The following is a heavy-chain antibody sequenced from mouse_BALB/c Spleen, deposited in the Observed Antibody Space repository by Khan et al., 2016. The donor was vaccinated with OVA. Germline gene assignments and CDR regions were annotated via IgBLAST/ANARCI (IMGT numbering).Heavy chain of an antibody. J-gene: IGHJ1*01. D-gene: IGHD2-1*01. CDR1: GYIFSSYW. V-gene: IGHV1-9*01. CDR3: AREGNHWNFDV. CDR2: ILPGSDST. Sequence: QVQLKQSGAELMKPGASVKISCKATGYIFSSYWIEWVKQRPGHGLEWIGEILPGSDSTNYNEKFKGKATFTAETSSNTAYMQLSSLTSEDSAVYYCAREGNHWNFDVWGAGTTVTVSS.